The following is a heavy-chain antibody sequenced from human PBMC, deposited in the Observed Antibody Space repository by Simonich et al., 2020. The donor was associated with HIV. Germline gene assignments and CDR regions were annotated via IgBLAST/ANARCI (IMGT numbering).Heavy chain of an antibody. V-gene: IGHV7-4-1*02. J-gene: IGHJ6*03. Sequence: QVQLVQSGSEFKKPGASVNVSCKASGYTFTNCAINWVRQAPGQGLEWMGWINTNNPMYAQGFTGRFVFSLDTSVSTAYLQISSLKAEDTAVYYCARDPGSGWSHHYYYYMDVWGKGTTVTVSS. CDR1: GYTFTNCA. CDR3: ARDPGSGWSHHYYYYMDV. D-gene: IGHD6-19*01. CDR2: INTNNP.